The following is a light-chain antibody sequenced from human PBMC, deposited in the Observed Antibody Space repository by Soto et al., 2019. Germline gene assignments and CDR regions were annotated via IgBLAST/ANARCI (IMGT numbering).Light chain of an antibody. V-gene: IGKV3-20*01. CDR1: QSGSDSY. CDR3: QHYCYTQWT. J-gene: IGKJ1*01. Sequence: EIVLTQSPGTLSLSPGERATLSCRASQSGSDSYLAWYQQKPGQPPRLLIYGVSSRGYGIPDRFSGSGSGTDFTLTISRLEPEDVAVYYCQHYCYTQWTFGQGTQVEIK. CDR2: GVS.